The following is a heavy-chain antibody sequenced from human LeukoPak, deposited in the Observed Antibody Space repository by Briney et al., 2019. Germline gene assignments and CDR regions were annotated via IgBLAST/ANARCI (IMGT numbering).Heavy chain of an antibody. J-gene: IGHJ4*02. D-gene: IGHD4-17*01. Sequence: GGSLRLSCAASGFTFSSYGMRWVRQAPGKGLEWVAVISYDGSNKYYADSVKGRFTISRDNSKNTLYLQMNSLRSEDTAVYYCARAKYGTIDYWGQGTLVTVSS. CDR1: GFTFSSYG. CDR2: ISYDGSNK. V-gene: IGHV3-30*03. CDR3: ARAKYGTIDY.